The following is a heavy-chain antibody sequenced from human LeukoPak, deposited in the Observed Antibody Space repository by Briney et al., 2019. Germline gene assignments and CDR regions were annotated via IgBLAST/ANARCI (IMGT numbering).Heavy chain of an antibody. V-gene: IGHV3-30*03. CDR1: GFTFSSYG. CDR2: ISYDGSNK. D-gene: IGHD4-23*01. J-gene: IGHJ4*02. CDR3: ARDATTVGKGVFDY. Sequence: GGSLRLSCAASGFTFSSYGMHWVRQAPGKGLEWVAVISYDGSNKYYADSVKGRLTISRDNSKNTLYLQMNSLRAEDTAVYYCARDATTVGKGVFDYWGQGTLVTVSS.